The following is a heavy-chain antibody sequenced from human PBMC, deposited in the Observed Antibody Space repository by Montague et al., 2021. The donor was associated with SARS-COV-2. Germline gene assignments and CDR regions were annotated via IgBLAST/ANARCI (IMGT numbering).Heavy chain of an antibody. CDR2: IKLDGSEK. V-gene: IGHV3-7*01. J-gene: IGHJ6*03. CDR1: GFIFGDYW. CDR3: ARATLYMDV. Sequence: SLSLSFAASGFIFGDYWMSWVRQAPGKGLEWVANIKLDGSEKYSVDSVKGRFTVSRDNAKNSLYLQMNSLRAEDTAVYYCARATLYMDVWGKGTTVTVSS.